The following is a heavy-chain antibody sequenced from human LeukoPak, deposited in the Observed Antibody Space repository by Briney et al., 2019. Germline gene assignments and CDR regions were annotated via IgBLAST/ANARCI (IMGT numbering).Heavy chain of an antibody. Sequence: GGSLRLSCAASGSTFSGYAMSWVRQAPGKGLGWVSAISGSGGGTFYTDSVKGRFTISRDNSKNTLYLQMNSLRAEDTAIYYCAKEDLSDGMDVWGQGTTVTVS. CDR2: ISGSGGGT. J-gene: IGHJ6*02. CDR1: GSTFSGYA. V-gene: IGHV3-23*01. CDR3: AKEDLSDGMDV.